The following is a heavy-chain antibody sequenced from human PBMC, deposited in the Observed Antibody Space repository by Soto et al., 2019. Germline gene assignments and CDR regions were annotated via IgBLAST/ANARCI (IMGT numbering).Heavy chain of an antibody. D-gene: IGHD3-22*01. Sequence: SVKVSCKASGGTLSSYAISWVRQAPGQGLEWMGGIIPIFGTANYAQKFQGRVTITADESTSTAYMELSSLRSEDTAVYYCARGPDSSGYSFFDIWGQGTMVTVSS. CDR1: GGTLSSYA. CDR2: IIPIFGTA. CDR3: ARGPDSSGYSFFDI. J-gene: IGHJ3*02. V-gene: IGHV1-69*13.